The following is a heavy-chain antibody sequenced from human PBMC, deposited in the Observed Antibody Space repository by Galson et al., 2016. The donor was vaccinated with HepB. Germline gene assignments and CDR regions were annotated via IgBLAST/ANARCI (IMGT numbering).Heavy chain of an antibody. D-gene: IGHD3-10*01. Sequence: SLRLSCAASGFTFSDYYMSWVRQAPGEGLEWVSYISTSGSTIYFADSVKGRFTISRDDAKNSLFLQMNSLTAEDTAVYYCAREGDGDYGSTTHFDLWGQGTLVTVSS. CDR3: AREGDGDYGSTTHFDL. V-gene: IGHV3-11*01. CDR2: ISTSGSTI. J-gene: IGHJ4*02. CDR1: GFTFSDYY.